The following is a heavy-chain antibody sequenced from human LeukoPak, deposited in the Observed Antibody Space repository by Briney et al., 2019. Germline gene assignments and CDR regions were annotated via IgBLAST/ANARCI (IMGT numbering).Heavy chain of an antibody. CDR2: INSDGSST. CDR1: GFTFSSYW. CDR3: ARDSSGWHNWFDP. J-gene: IGHJ5*02. Sequence: GGSLRPSCAASGFTFSSYWMHWVRQAPGKGLVWVSRINSDGSSTSYADSVKGRFTISRDNAKNTLYLQMNSLRAEDTAVYYCARDSSGWHNWFDPWGQGTLVTVSS. D-gene: IGHD6-19*01. V-gene: IGHV3-74*01.